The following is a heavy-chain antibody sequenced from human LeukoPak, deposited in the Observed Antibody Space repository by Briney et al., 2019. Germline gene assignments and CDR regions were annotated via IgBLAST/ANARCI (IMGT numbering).Heavy chain of an antibody. CDR2: MFYSGSI. D-gene: IGHD2-2*01. Sequence: SETLSLTCTVSDGSISGYYWNWIRQSPGKGLEWIGYMFYSGSINYNPSLKSRVTVSVDTSKNQFSLKLSSVTAADTAVYYCARRGSSSSGYGLDVWGQGTTVTVSS. CDR1: DGSISGYY. CDR3: ARRGSSSSGYGLDV. V-gene: IGHV4-59*08. J-gene: IGHJ6*02.